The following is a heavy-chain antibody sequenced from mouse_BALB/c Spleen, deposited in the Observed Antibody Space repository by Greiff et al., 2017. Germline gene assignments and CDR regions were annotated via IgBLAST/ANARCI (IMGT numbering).Heavy chain of an antibody. Sequence: QVQLQQSGAELVRPGTSVKISCKASGYTFTNYWLGWVKQRPGHGLEWIGDIYPGGGYTNYNVKFKGKATLTADTSSSTAYMQLSSLTSEDSAVYFCARITTASYYFDYWGQGTTLTVSS. CDR3: ARITTASYYFDY. V-gene: IGHV1-63*02. CDR2: IYPGGGYT. CDR1: GYTFTNYW. J-gene: IGHJ2*01. D-gene: IGHD1-2*01.